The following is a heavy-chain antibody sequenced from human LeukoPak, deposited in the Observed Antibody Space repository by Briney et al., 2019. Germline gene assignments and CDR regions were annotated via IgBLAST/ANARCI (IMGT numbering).Heavy chain of an antibody. CDR2: IQTDGSST. Sequence: NPGGSLRLSCAASGFTFSSYWMHWVRQAPGKGLVWVSRIQTDGSSTNYADSVKGRFTISRGNAANSLYLQMNCLIAEDTAVYYCAREVGSIWYGDAFDIWGQGTMVTVSS. CDR3: AREVGSIWYGDAFDI. J-gene: IGHJ3*02. D-gene: IGHD6-13*01. V-gene: IGHV3-74*01. CDR1: GFTFSSYW.